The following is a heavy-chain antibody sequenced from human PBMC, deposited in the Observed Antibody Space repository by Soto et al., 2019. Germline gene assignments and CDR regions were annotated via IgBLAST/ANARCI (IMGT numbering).Heavy chain of an antibody. CDR2: MNPNSGNT. CDR1: GYTFTSYD. J-gene: IGHJ4*02. V-gene: IGHV1-8*01. Sequence: QVQLVQSGAEVKKPGASVKVSCKASGYTFTSYDINWVRQATGQGLEWMGWMNPNSGNTGYAQKFQGRVTMTRNTSISTAYMELSSLRSEDTAVYYCARVFESGYCSSISCYDDYWGQGTLVTVSS. CDR3: ARVFESGYCSSISCYDDY. D-gene: IGHD2-2*01.